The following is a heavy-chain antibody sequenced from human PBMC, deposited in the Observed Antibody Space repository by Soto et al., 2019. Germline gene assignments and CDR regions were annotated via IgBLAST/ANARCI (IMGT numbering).Heavy chain of an antibody. V-gene: IGHV3-74*01. CDR3: ARGGPQQQLTQPHNWFDP. CDR2: INSDGSST. Sequence: GESLKISCAASGFTFSSYWMHWVRQAPGKGLVWVSRINSDGSSTSYADSVKGRFTISRDNAKNTLYLQMDSLRAEDTAVYYCARGGPQQQLTQPHNWFDPWGQGTLVTVSS. D-gene: IGHD6-13*01. CDR1: GFTFSSYW. J-gene: IGHJ5*02.